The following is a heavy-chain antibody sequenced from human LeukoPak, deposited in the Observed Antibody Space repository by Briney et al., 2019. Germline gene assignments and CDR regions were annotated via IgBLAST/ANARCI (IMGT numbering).Heavy chain of an antibody. CDR2: IYYSGST. J-gene: IGHJ6*02. CDR1: GGSISSYY. Sequence: PSETQSLTCTVSGGSISSYYWSWIRQPPGKGLEWIGYIYYSGSTNYNPSLKSRVTISVDTSKNQFSLKLSSVTAADTAVYYCATLWAYGMDVWGQGTTVTVSS. D-gene: IGHD3-10*01. V-gene: IGHV4-59*01. CDR3: ATLWAYGMDV.